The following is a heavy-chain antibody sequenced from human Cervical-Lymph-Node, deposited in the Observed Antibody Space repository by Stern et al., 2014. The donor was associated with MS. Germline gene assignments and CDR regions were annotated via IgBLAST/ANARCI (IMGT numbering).Heavy chain of an antibody. CDR2: ISYDGSNK. CDR1: GFTFSRYA. CDR3: ARDRLDGDYVYYYGLDV. V-gene: IGHV3-30*04. J-gene: IGHJ6*02. Sequence: MQLVESGGGVVRPGRSLRLSCATSGFTFSRYAVHWVRQAPGQGLEWVAAISYDGSNKFYGDSVKGRFTISRDNSKNTLFLQMNNLRPEDSGVYHCARDRLDGDYVYYYGLDVWGQGTTVTVSS. D-gene: IGHD4-17*01.